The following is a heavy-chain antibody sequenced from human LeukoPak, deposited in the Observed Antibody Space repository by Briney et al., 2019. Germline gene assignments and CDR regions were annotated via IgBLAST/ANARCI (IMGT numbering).Heavy chain of an antibody. CDR3: ARGGYGAHMG. Sequence: PGGSLRLSCAASGFTFSSFWMHWVRQPPGKGLVWVSGINSDGSTTGYADSVKGRFTISRDNAKSTGHLQMNSLRAEDTAVYYCARGGYGAHMGWGQGTLVTVSS. J-gene: IGHJ4*02. CDR1: GFTFSSFW. CDR2: INSDGSTT. V-gene: IGHV3-74*01. D-gene: IGHD5-18*01.